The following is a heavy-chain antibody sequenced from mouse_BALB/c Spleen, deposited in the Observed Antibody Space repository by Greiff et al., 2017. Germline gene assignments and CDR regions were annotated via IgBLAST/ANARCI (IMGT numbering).Heavy chain of an antibody. V-gene: IGHV14-3*02. CDR1: GFNIKDTY. CDR3: AFIYYDYDGTLAY. J-gene: IGHJ3*01. Sequence: EVQLQESGAELVKPGASVKLSCTASGFNIKDTYMHWVKQRPEQGLEWIGRIDPANGNTKYDPKFQGKATITADTSSNTAYLQLSSLTSEDTAVYYCAFIYYDYDGTLAYWGQGTLVTVSA. D-gene: IGHD2-4*01. CDR2: IDPANGNT.